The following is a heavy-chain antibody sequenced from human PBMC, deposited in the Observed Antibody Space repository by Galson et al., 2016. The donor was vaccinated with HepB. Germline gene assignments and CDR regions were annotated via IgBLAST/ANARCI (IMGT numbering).Heavy chain of an antibody. CDR2: ISFDGSDQ. CDR3: ASTQWLGGDY. Sequence: SLRLSCAASGFTFSRFAMHWVRQAPGKGLEWVAAISFDGSDQYYADYVKGRFTISRDNSKNTLYLRMNSLTSEDTAVYYCASTQWLGGDYWGQGTLVTVSS. J-gene: IGHJ4*02. CDR1: GFTFSRFA. D-gene: IGHD3-10*01. V-gene: IGHV3-30*04.